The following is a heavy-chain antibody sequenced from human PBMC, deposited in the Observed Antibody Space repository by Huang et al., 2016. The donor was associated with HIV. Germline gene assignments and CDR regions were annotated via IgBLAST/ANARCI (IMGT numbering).Heavy chain of an antibody. J-gene: IGHJ5*02. CDR1: GGSMSSYY. D-gene: IGHD6-6*01. Sequence: QVQLQESGPGLVKPSETLSLTCTVSGGSMSSYYWSWIRQPPGTGLEWLGYSYYSGSTNYNPSLKSRVTISVDTSKNQFSLRLSSVTAADTAVYYCASASIAARRWFDPWGQGSLVTVSS. CDR3: ASASIAARRWFDP. CDR2: SYYSGST. V-gene: IGHV4-59*01.